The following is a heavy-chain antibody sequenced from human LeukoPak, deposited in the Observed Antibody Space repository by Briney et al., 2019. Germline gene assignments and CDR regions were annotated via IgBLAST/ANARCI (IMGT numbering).Heavy chain of an antibody. CDR3: ARQRGYRRWAIDY. V-gene: IGHV5-51*01. CDR2: SYPGDSDT. Sequence: GESLKISCKGSGYSFTSYWIGWVRQMPGKGLEWMGISYPGDSDTRYSPSFQGQVTISADKSISTAYLQWSSLKASDTAMYYCARQRGYRRWAIDYWGQGTLVTVSS. J-gene: IGHJ4*02. CDR1: GYSFTSYW. D-gene: IGHD5-18*01.